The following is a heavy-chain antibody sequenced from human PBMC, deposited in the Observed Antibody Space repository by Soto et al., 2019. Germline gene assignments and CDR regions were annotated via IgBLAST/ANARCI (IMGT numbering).Heavy chain of an antibody. J-gene: IGHJ5*02. Sequence: GLSPILSSAFFEFNFICHSMIWVRPIPGKGLEWVSAISGSGGSTYYADSVKGRFTISRDNSKNMLYLQMNSLRAEDTAVYYCAKDVSGTRGWSDPWGQGTLVTVSS. D-gene: IGHD1-7*01. CDR2: ISGSGGST. CDR3: AKDVSGTRGWSDP. CDR1: EFNFICHS. V-gene: IGHV3-23*01.